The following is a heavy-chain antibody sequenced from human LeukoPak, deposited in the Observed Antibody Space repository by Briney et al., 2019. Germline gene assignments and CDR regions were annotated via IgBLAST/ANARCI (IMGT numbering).Heavy chain of an antibody. Sequence: ASVKVSCKASGYTFTGYYIHWVRQAPGQGLEWMGWINPNSGGTNYAQKFQGRVTMARDTSISTAYMELSRLRSDDTAVYYCARDMYDILTGYYKEEDYFDYWGQGNLVTVSS. J-gene: IGHJ4*02. CDR1: GYTFTGYY. CDR3: ARDMYDILTGYYKEEDYFDY. D-gene: IGHD3-9*01. CDR2: INPNSGGT. V-gene: IGHV1-2*02.